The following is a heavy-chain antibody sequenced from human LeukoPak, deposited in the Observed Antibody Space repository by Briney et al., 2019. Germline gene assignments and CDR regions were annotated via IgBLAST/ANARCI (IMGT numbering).Heavy chain of an antibody. CDR2: INPNSGGT. J-gene: IGHJ4*02. CDR3: ARESIAAAGWFDY. D-gene: IGHD6-13*01. CDR1: GGTFSSYA. Sequence: ASVKVSCKASGGTFSSYAISWMRQAPGQGLEWMGWINPNSGGTNYAQKFQGWVTMTRDTSISTAYMELSRLRSDDTAVYYCARESIAAAGWFDYWGQGTLVTVSS. V-gene: IGHV1-2*04.